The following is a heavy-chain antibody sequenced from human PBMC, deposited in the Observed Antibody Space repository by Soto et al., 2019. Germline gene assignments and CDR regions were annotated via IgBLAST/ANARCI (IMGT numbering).Heavy chain of an antibody. J-gene: IGHJ4*02. Sequence: ASVKVSCKASGYTFTNYAVHWVRQAPGQRLEWMGWINVGNGFTKYSQGFQGRVTFTRDTSASTAYMELSSLRSEDTAVYYCARDPSGITGTLDDWGQGTLVNVS. CDR1: GYTFTNYA. CDR2: INVGNGFT. D-gene: IGHD1-20*01. CDR3: ARDPSGITGTLDD. V-gene: IGHV1-3*01.